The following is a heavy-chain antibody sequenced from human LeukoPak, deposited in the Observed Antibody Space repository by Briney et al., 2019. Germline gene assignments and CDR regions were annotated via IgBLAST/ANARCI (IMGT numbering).Heavy chain of an antibody. D-gene: IGHD3-10*01. CDR2: IYYSGST. CDR3: ARAGYYGSGGGWFDP. CDR1: GGSISSYY. J-gene: IGHJ5*02. V-gene: IGHV4-59*01. Sequence: PSETLSLTCTVSGGSISSYYWSWIRQPPGKGLEWIGYIYYSGSTNYNPSLRSRVTISVDTSKNQFSLKLSSVTAADTAVYYCARAGYYGSGGGWFDPWGQGTLVTVSS.